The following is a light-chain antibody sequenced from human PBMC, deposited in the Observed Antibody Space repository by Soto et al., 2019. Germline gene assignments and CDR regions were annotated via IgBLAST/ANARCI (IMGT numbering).Light chain of an antibody. CDR3: TSYASGSSHVV. J-gene: IGLJ2*01. Sequence: QSVLTQPASGSGSPGQSITLSCTGTSSDIGGYDYVSWYQRHPGKAPKLIIYDVNNRPSGVSNRFSGSKSGNTASQTISGLQAEDEAYYYCTSYASGSSHVVFGGGTKLTVL. CDR1: SSDIGGYDY. V-gene: IGLV2-14*01. CDR2: DVN.